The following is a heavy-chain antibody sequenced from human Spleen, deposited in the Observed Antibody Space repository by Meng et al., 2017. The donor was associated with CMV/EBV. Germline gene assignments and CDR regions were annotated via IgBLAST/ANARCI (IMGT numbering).Heavy chain of an antibody. CDR3: ARDKNDTPRTFYY. V-gene: IGHV4-39*07. CDR2: IYYSGST. J-gene: IGHJ4*02. Sequence: SETLSLTCTVSGGSISSSSYYWGWIREPPGKGLEWIGSIYYSGSTYYNPTLKRRVTRSVDTSKNQFSLKLSSGTAADTAVYYCARDKNDTPRTFYYWGQGTLVTVSS. CDR1: GGSISSSSYY. D-gene: IGHD3-22*01.